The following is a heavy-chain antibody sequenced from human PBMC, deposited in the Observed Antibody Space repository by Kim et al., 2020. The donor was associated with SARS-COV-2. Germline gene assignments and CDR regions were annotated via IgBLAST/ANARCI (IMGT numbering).Heavy chain of an antibody. CDR2: IWYDGSNK. CDR3: ARGGQQPYYYYYYYMDV. CDR1: GFTFSSYG. J-gene: IGHJ6*03. V-gene: IGHV3-33*01. D-gene: IGHD6-13*01. Sequence: GGSLRLSCAASGFTFSSYGMHWVRQAPGKGLEWVAVIWYDGSNKYYADSVKGRFTISRDNSKNTLYLQMNSLRAEDTAVYYCARGGQQPYYYYYYYMDVCGKGTTVTVSS.